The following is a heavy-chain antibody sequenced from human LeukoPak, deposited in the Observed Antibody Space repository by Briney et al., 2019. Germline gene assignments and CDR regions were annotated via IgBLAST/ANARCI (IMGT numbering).Heavy chain of an antibody. V-gene: IGHV6-1*01. CDR2: TYYRSKWSS. J-gene: IGHJ5*01. Sequence: SQTLSLTCGISGDSVSSNHAAWNWIRQSPSRGLEWLGRTYYRSKWSSDYAVSVKSRITINPDTSRNQFSLHLNAVTPEDTAIYFCARSSAGTEGWFDSWGQGTLVTVSS. CDR1: GDSVSSNHAA. D-gene: IGHD1-1*01. CDR3: ARSSAGTEGWFDS.